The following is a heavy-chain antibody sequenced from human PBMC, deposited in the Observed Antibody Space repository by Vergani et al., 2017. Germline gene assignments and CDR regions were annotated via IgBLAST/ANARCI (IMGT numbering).Heavy chain of an antibody. V-gene: IGHV3-21*01. CDR3: ARGSLRYGSGSYDY. Sequence: EVQLLEAGGGLVQPGGSLRLSCAASGFTFSSYAMSWVRQAPGKGLEWVSSISSSSSYIYYADSVKGRFTISRDNAKNSLYLQMNSLRAEDTAVYYCARGSLRYGSGSYDYWGQGTLVTVSS. CDR2: ISSSSSYI. D-gene: IGHD3-10*01. CDR1: GFTFSSYA. J-gene: IGHJ4*02.